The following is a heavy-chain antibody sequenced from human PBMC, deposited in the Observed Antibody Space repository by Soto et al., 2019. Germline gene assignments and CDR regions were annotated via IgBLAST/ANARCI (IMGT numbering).Heavy chain of an antibody. V-gene: IGHV3-23*01. CDR2: ISGSGGTT. D-gene: IGHD2-15*01. CDR3: AKRYCTGGSCNFDY. Sequence: GGSLRLSCVASGFTFSSYVMSWVRQAPGKGLEWVSTISGSGGTTYYADSVKGRSTISRDNPKNMLFFQMNSLRVEDTAVYYCAKRYCTGGSCNFDYWGQGTLVTVSS. J-gene: IGHJ4*02. CDR1: GFTFSSYV.